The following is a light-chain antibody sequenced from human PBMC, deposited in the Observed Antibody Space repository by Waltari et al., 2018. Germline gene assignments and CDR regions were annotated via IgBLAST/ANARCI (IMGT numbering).Light chain of an antibody. CDR3: ASWDDKLNAWV. CDR1: SSNIGDNH. Sequence: QSVVTQPPSASGTPGQRVTISCSGSSSNIGDNHVYWYQQVPGTDPKLLVHTNKGRPSGVPARFTGSKSGTSASLAIYGLRSEDEADYYCASWDDKLNAWVIGGGTRLTVL. J-gene: IGLJ3*02. V-gene: IGLV1-47*01. CDR2: TNK.